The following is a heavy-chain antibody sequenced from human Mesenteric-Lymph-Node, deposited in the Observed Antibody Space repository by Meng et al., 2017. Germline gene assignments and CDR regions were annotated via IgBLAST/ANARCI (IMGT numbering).Heavy chain of an antibody. Sequence: QVQLVQSGAEGKKPGASVKVSCKASGSTLTNYGLHWVRQAPGQRLEWMGWINAGKGNTKYSQKFQGRVTITRDTSASTAYMELSSLRSEDTAVYYCARRNRVGAIDYWGQGTLVTVSS. CDR2: INAGKGNT. CDR1: GSTLTNYG. CDR3: ARRNRVGAIDY. D-gene: IGHD1-26*01. J-gene: IGHJ4*02. V-gene: IGHV1-3*01.